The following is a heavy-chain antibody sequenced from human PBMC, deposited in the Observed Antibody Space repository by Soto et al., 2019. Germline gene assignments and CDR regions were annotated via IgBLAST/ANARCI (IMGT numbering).Heavy chain of an antibody. CDR2: IIPIFGTA. J-gene: IGHJ5*02. CDR1: GGTFSSYA. Sequence: ASVKVSCKASGGTFSSYAISWVRQAPGQGLEWMGGIIPIFGTANYAQKFQGRVTITADESTSTAYMELSSLRSEDTAVYYCASYKYSSSWEFDPWGQGTLVTVSS. D-gene: IGHD6-13*01. V-gene: IGHV1-69*13. CDR3: ASYKYSSSWEFDP.